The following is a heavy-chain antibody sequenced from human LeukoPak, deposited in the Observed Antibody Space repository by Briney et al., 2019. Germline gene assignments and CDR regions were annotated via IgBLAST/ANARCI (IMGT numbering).Heavy chain of an antibody. V-gene: IGHV3-23*01. CDR3: AKNRGHCVDGVCHNYYYMVV. Sequence: SGGSLRLSCAASGFTFSSFAMTWVRQAPGKGLEWVSTVSGSAGRTDYADSVKGRFTISRDNLKNTLYLQMNGLRAEDTAVYYCAKNRGHCVDGVCHNYYYMVVWGRGTTVTVSS. CDR2: VSGSAGRT. D-gene: IGHD2-8*02. J-gene: IGHJ6*03. CDR1: GFTFSSFA.